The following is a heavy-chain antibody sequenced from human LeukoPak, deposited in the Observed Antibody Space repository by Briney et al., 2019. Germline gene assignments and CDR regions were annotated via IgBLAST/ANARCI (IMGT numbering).Heavy chain of an antibody. CDR1: GFTFSSYN. J-gene: IGHJ4*02. CDR2: IRFDGSNE. CDR3: AKDRGDFPPYLDY. Sequence: GGSLRVSCAASGFTFSSYNMHWVRQAPGKGLEWVAFIRFDGSNEQYADSVKGRFTISRDKSTNTLYLQMNSLRAEDTAVYYCAKDRGDFPPYLDYWGQGTLVTVSS. V-gene: IGHV3-30*02. D-gene: IGHD2-21*02.